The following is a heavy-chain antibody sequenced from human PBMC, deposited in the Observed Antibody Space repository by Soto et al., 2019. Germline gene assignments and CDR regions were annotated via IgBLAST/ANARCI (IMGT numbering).Heavy chain of an antibody. D-gene: IGHD2-2*03. CDR3: ARGRRTVDIVVVPAAKQAPYYYYGMDV. CDR1: GGSFSGYY. J-gene: IGHJ6*02. V-gene: IGHV4-34*01. Sequence: SETLSLTCAVYGGSFSGYYWSWIRQPPGKGLEWIGEINHSGSTNYNPSLKSRVTISVDTSKNQFSLKLSSVTAADTAVYYCARGRRTVDIVVVPAAKQAPYYYYGMDVWGHGTTVTVSS. CDR2: INHSGST.